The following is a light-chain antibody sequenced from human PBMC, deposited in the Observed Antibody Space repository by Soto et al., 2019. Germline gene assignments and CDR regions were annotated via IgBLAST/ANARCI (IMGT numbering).Light chain of an antibody. CDR2: SDP. CDR3: QVWDSSSAHVV. J-gene: IGLJ2*01. CDR1: NIGSKS. Sequence: SSELTQPPSVSVAPGKTARISCGGNNIGSKSVHWYQRKPGQAPVLVIYSDPDLPSVIHERFSGSNSGNTATLTISRVEAGDEADYYCQVWDSSSAHVVFGGGTKLTVL. V-gene: IGLV3-21*04.